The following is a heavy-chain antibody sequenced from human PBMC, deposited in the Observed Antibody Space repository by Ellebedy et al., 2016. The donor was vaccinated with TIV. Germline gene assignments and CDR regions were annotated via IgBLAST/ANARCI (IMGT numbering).Heavy chain of an antibody. D-gene: IGHD3-10*01. CDR2: ISGSGGTT. Sequence: GESLKISCAASGFTFSSYAMSWVRQAPGKGLEWVSGISGSGGTTYYADSVKGRFTNSRDNSKNTLYLQMNSLRAEDTAVYYCARKHLYGLDWGQGTLVTVSS. CDR3: ARKHLYGLD. CDR1: GFTFSSYA. J-gene: IGHJ4*02. V-gene: IGHV3-23*01.